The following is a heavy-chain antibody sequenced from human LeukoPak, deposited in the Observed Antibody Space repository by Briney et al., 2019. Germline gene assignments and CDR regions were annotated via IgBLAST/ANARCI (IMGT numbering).Heavy chain of an antibody. J-gene: IGHJ4*02. CDR1: GGSISSSSYY. Sequence: PSETLSLTCTVSGGSISSSSYYWGWIRQPPGKGLEWIGSIYYSGSTYYNPSLKSRVTISVDTSKNQFSLKLSPVTAADTAVYHCARQGGSAMVDFDYWGQGTLVTVSS. D-gene: IGHD5-18*01. V-gene: IGHV4-39*01. CDR3: ARQGGSAMVDFDY. CDR2: IYYSGST.